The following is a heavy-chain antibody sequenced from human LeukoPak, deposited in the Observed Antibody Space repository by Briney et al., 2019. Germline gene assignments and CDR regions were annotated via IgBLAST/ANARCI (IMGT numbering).Heavy chain of an antibody. CDR1: GFTFNNYG. CDR2: IQYDGSNT. D-gene: IGHD2-15*01. V-gene: IGHV3-30*02. Sequence: GGSLRLSCAASGFTFNNYGMHWVRQAPGKGLEWVTFIQYDGSNTYYADSVKGRFTISRDNSRNTLYLQMDSLRAEDTAVYYCAKGGSTYSYSFDYWGQGTLVTVSS. CDR3: AKGGSTYSYSFDY. J-gene: IGHJ4*02.